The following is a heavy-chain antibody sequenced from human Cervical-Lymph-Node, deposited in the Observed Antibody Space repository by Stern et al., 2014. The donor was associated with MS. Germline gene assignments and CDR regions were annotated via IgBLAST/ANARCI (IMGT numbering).Heavy chain of an antibody. CDR2: IKEDGTET. CDR3: ARECAGTGCLFDY. CDR1: GFAFSTYW. D-gene: IGHD6-19*01. J-gene: IGHJ4*02. V-gene: IGHV3-7*01. Sequence: VQLVESGGGLVQPGGSLRLSCTASGFAFSTYWMNWVRQTPGKGLEWVANIKEDGTETHYVDSVKGRFTISRDNAKTSLYLQMNSLRVEDTGVYYCARECAGTGCLFDYWGLGTLGTVS.